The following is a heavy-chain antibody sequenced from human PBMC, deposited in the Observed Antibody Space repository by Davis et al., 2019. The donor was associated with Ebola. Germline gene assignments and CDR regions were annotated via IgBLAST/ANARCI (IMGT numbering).Heavy chain of an antibody. D-gene: IGHD1-1*01. V-gene: IGHV1-18*01. CDR2: ISAYNGDT. CDR3: ARAQFPTTSDH. Sequence: AASVKVSCKASGYSFTGYGISWMRQAPGQGPEWMGWISAYNGDTNYAQKFQARVTMTTDTSTSTAYMEVGSLRSDDTAVYYCARAQFPTTSDHWGQGTLVTVS. CDR1: GYSFTGYG. J-gene: IGHJ4*02.